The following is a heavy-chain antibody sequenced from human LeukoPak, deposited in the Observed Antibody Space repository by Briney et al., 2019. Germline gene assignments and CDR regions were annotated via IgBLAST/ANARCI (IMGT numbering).Heavy chain of an antibody. D-gene: IGHD2-2*01. V-gene: IGHV3-73*01. Sequence: GGSLRLSCAASGFTFSGSAMHWVRQASGKGLEWVGRIRSKANSYATAYAASVKGRFTISRDDSKNTAYLQMNSLKTEDTAVYYCTRPIVVVSADLNWFDPWGQGTLVTVSS. CDR1: GFTFSGSA. CDR2: IRSKANSYAT. CDR3: TRPIVVVSADLNWFDP. J-gene: IGHJ5*02.